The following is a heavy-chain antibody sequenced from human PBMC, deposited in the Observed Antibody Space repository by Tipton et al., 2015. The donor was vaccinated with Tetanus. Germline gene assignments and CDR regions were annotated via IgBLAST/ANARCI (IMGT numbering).Heavy chain of an antibody. J-gene: IGHJ4*02. D-gene: IGHD1-26*01. CDR2: IYYSGST. CDR3: ARDQARGARGWNYFDY. Sequence: TLSLTCTVSGGSISSGGYYWSWIRQHPGKGLEWIGDIYYSGSTYYNPSLKSLVTISVDTPKNQFSRKLNSVTAADPVVYYCARDQARGARGWNYFDYWGQGTLVTVSS. V-gene: IGHV4-31*01. CDR1: GGSISSGGYY.